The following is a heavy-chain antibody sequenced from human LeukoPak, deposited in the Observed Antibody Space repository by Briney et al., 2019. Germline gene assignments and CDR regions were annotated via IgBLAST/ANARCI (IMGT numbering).Heavy chain of an antibody. CDR2: ISYDGSNK. CDR3: AREVVDTAMANFDY. D-gene: IGHD5-18*01. V-gene: IGHV3-30*04. Sequence: QPGGSLRLSCAASGFTFSSYAMHWVRQAPGKGLEWVAVISYDGSNKYYADSVKGRFTISRDNSKNTLYLQMNSLRAEDTAVYYCAREVVDTAMANFDYWGQGTLVTVSS. J-gene: IGHJ4*02. CDR1: GFTFSSYA.